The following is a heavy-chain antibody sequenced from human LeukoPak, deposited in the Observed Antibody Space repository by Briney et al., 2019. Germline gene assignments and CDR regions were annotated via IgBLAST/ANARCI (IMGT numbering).Heavy chain of an antibody. CDR1: GFTFSSYA. CDR2: ISGSGGST. Sequence: GGSLRLSCAASGFTFSSYAMSWVRQAPGKGLEWVSAISGSGGSTYYADSVKGRFTISRDNSKNTLYLQMNSLRAEDTAVYYCAKSGNYYYYYYMDVWGKGTTVTVSS. CDR3: AKSGNYYYYYYMDV. D-gene: IGHD3-10*01. J-gene: IGHJ6*03. V-gene: IGHV3-23*01.